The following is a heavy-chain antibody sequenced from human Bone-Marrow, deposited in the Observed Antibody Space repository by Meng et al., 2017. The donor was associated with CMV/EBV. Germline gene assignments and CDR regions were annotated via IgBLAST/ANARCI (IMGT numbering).Heavy chain of an antibody. CDR3: AKRGPDCTSTSCHYYFDS. Sequence: GGSLRLSCAGSGFTFNIYALTWVRQAPGKGLEWVSSISGRGDVTFYADSVKGRFTISRDNSKNIVYLHMNTLRTEDTALYFCAKRGPDCTSTSCHYYFDSWGQGAPVTVSS. V-gene: IGHV3-23*01. D-gene: IGHD2-2*01. J-gene: IGHJ4*02. CDR1: GFTFNIYA. CDR2: ISGRGDVT.